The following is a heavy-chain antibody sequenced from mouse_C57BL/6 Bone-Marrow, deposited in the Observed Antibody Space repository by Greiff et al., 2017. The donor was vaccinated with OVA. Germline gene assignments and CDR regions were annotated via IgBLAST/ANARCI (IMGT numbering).Heavy chain of an antibody. Sequence: EVKLVESGGGLVQPGGSLKLSCAASGFTFSDYYMYWVRQTPEKRLEWVAYISNGGGSTYYPDTVKGRFPISRDNAKNTLYLQMSRLKSEDTAMYYCARHRYYGSYWYFDVWGTGTTVTVSS. CDR1: GFTFSDYY. J-gene: IGHJ1*03. D-gene: IGHD1-1*01. CDR2: ISNGGGST. V-gene: IGHV5-12*01. CDR3: ARHRYYGSYWYFDV.